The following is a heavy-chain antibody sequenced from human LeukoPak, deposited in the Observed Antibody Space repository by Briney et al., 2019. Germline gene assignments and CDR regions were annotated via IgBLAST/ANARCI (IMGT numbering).Heavy chain of an antibody. CDR1: GGSISSYY. V-gene: IGHV4-59*01. Sequence: SETLSLPCTVSGGSISSYYWSWIRQPPGKGLEWIGYIYYSGSTNYNPSLKSRVTISVDTSKNQFSLKLSSVTAADTAVYYCARHYGTLWYYYYMDVWGKGTTVTVSS. CDR2: IYYSGST. CDR3: ARHYGTLWYYYYMDV. J-gene: IGHJ6*03. D-gene: IGHD3-10*01.